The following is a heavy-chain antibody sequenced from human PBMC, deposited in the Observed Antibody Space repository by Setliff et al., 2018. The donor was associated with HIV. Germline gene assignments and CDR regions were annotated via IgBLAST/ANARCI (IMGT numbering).Heavy chain of an antibody. V-gene: IGHV3-30*02. D-gene: IGHD1-26*01. J-gene: IGHJ4*02. CDR2: IFHDGSNK. CDR1: GFSFSSYA. Sequence: PGGSLRLSCAASGFSFSSYAMHWVRQTPGKGLEWVAIIFHDGSNKYYADSVKGRFTISRDFSDNTLYLQMNSLRPEDTAMYYCARDPLVGAPDYFDYWGQGTLVTVSS. CDR3: ARDPLVGAPDYFDY.